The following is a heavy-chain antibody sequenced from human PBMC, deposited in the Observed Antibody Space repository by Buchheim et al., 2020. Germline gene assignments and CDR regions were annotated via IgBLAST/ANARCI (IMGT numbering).Heavy chain of an antibody. V-gene: IGHV4-34*01. CDR1: GGSFSGYY. CDR3: ARVRSSGWFRIGWFDP. J-gene: IGHJ5*02. D-gene: IGHD6-19*01. CDR2: INHSGST. Sequence: QVQLQQWGAGLLKPSETLSLTCAVYGGSFSGYYWSWIRQPPGKGLEWIGEINHSGSTNYNPSLKSRVTISVDTSKNQFSLKLSSVTAADTAVYYCARVRSSGWFRIGWFDPWGQGTL.